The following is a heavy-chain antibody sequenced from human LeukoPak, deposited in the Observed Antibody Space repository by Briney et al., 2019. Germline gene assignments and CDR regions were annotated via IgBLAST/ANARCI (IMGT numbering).Heavy chain of an antibody. Sequence: SETLSLTCTVSGGSISSGSYYWSWIRQPAGKGLEWIGRIYTSGSTNYNPSLKSRVTISIDTSKNQFSLKLSSVTAADTAVYYCASTNIVLMVYALNNDAFDIWGQGTMVTVSS. CDR3: ASTNIVLMVYALNNDAFDI. CDR1: GGSISSGSYY. D-gene: IGHD2-8*01. CDR2: IYTSGST. J-gene: IGHJ3*02. V-gene: IGHV4-61*02.